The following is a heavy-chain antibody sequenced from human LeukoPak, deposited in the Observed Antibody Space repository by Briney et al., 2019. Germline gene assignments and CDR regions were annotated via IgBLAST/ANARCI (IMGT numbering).Heavy chain of an antibody. D-gene: IGHD3-10*01. V-gene: IGHV1-18*01. Sequence: GASVKVSCKASGYTFTSYGIIWVRQAPGQGLEWMGWISAYNGNTNYAQKLQGRVTMTTDTSTSTAYMELRSLRSEDTAVYYCATVYLLWFGEFPNYFDYWGQGTLVTVSS. CDR3: ATVYLLWFGEFPNYFDY. CDR2: ISAYNGNT. CDR1: GYTFTSYG. J-gene: IGHJ4*02.